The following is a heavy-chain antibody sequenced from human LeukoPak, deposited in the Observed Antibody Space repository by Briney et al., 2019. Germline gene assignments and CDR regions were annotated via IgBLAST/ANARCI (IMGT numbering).Heavy chain of an antibody. CDR2: IYYSGST. V-gene: IGHV4-59*01. D-gene: IGHD2-2*01. J-gene: IGHJ6*03. CDR3: ASFPFYCSSTSCYGLRNLGMDV. Sequence: PSETLSLTCTVSGGSISSYYWSWIRQPPGKGLEWVGYIYYSGSTNYNTSLKSRVTISVDTSKNQFSLKLSSVTAADTAVYYCASFPFYCSSTSCYGLRNLGMDVWGKGTTVTVSS. CDR1: GGSISSYY.